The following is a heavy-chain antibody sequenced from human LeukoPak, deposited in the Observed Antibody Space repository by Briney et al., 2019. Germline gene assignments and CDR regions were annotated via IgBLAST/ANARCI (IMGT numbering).Heavy chain of an antibody. CDR2: INHSGST. D-gene: IGHD1-26*01. J-gene: IGHJ4*02. CDR3: ASEEGSYHPFDY. CDR1: GGSFSGYY. Sequence: PSETLSLTCAVYGGSFSGYYWSWIRQPPGKGLEWIGEINHSGSTNYNPSLKSRVTMSVDTSKNQFSLKLSSVTAADTAVYYCASEEGSYHPFDYWGQGTLVTVSS. V-gene: IGHV4-34*01.